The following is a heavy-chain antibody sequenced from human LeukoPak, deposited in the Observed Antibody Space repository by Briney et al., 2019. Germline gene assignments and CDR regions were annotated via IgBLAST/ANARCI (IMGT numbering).Heavy chain of an antibody. J-gene: IGHJ4*02. CDR1: GGSITNTNY. V-gene: IGHV4-4*02. CDR2: VNLQGST. D-gene: IGHD3-22*01. Sequence: SETLSLTCGVSGGSITNTNYWTWVRQPPGKGLEWIGEVNLQGSTNYNPSLMGRVAISVDTSENHISLQLTSVTAADTAVYYCARRGYYYDSSHYYYFDYWGQGTLVTVSS. CDR3: ARRGYYYDSSHYYYFDY.